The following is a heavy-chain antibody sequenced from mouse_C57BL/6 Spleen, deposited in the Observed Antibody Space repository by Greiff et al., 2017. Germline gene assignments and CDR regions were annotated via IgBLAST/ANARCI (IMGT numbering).Heavy chain of an antibody. CDR2: IHPNSGST. V-gene: IGHV1-64*01. Sequence: VQLQQPGAELVKPGASVKLSCKASGYTFTSYWMHWVKQRPGQGLEWIGMIHPNSGSTNYNEKFKSKATLTVDKSSSTAYMQLSSLTSEDSAVYYCASEGYGSSDGAMDYWGQGTSVTVSS. CDR3: ASEGYGSSDGAMDY. CDR1: GYTFTSYW. J-gene: IGHJ4*01. D-gene: IGHD1-1*01.